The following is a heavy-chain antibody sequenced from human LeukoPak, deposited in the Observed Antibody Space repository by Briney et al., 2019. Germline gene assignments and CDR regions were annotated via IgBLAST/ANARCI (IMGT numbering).Heavy chain of an antibody. CDR3: AKVLYSSGWYPYGY. J-gene: IGHJ4*02. CDR2: VSGSGTYT. V-gene: IGHV3-23*01. Sequence: GGSLRLSCAASGFTFSSYAMSWVRQAPGKGLEWVSGVSGSGTYTYYADSVKGRFTISRDNSKNTLYLQMNSLRVEDTAVYYCAKVLYSSGWYPYGYWGQGTLVTVSS. CDR1: GFTFSSYA. D-gene: IGHD6-19*01.